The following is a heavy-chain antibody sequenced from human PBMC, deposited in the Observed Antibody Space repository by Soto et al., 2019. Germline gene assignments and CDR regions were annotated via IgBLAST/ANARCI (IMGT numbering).Heavy chain of an antibody. J-gene: IGHJ5*02. CDR3: ARASGSSYWFDP. V-gene: IGHV1-18*01. CDR2: ISAYNGNT. Sequence: QVQLVQSGAEVKKPGASVKVSCKASGYTFTSYGISWVRQAPGQGLEWMGWISAYNGNTNYAQKLKGRVTMPTATSTSPAYMELRSLRSDATAVYYCARASGSSYWFDPWGQGTLVTVSS. D-gene: IGHD1-26*01. CDR1: GYTFTSYG.